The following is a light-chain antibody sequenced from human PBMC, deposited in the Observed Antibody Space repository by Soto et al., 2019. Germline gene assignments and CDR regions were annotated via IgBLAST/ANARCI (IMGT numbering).Light chain of an antibody. CDR3: TEYASSPHP. Sequence: ALSLTKGTLSLSPGERAALSCRASQSVSSDSLAWYQHKLGQAPRLLIYGASTRATGIPDRFSGSGSGTDFTLTIIRLEPEDVAVFCCTEYASSPHPFGHRTIVDI. CDR1: QSVSSDS. J-gene: IGKJ3*01. V-gene: IGKV3-20*01. CDR2: GAS.